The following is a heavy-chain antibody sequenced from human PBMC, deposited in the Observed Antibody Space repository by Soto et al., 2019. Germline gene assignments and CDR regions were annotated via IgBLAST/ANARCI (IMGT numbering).Heavy chain of an antibody. J-gene: IGHJ5*02. CDR1: GGSVSSLC. CDR2: IYYTGSI. Sequence: TLSLTCTVSGGSVSSLCWSWIRQPPGKGLEWIGYIYYTGSINYNPSLKSRVTISVDTPKNQFSLKVSSVTAADTAVYYCARALVTGTTGSLDWFDPWGQGTLVTVSS. D-gene: IGHD1-20*01. CDR3: ARALVTGTTGSLDWFDP. V-gene: IGHV4-59*02.